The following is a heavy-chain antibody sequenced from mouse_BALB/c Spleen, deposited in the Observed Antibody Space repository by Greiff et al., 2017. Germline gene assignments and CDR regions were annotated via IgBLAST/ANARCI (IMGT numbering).Heavy chain of an antibody. CDR2: ISSGSSTI. J-gene: IGHJ2*01. D-gene: IGHD2-1*01. Sequence: EVKLMESGGGLVQPGGSRKLSCAASGFTFSSFGIHWVRQAPEKGLEWVAYISSGSSTIYYADTVKGRFTISRDNPKNTLFLQMTSLRSEDTAMYYCARTPYGNYHCDYWGQGTTLTVSS. V-gene: IGHV5-17*02. CDR1: GFTFSSFG. CDR3: ARTPYGNYHCDY.